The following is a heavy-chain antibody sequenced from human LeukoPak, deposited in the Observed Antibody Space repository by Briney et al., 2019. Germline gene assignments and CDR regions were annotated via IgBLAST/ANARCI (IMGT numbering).Heavy chain of an antibody. V-gene: IGHV4-59*08. D-gene: IGHD6-13*01. J-gene: IGHJ4*02. Sequence: SETLSLTCTVSGGSISSYYWSWIRQPPGKGLEWIGYIHYSGSTNNNPSLKSRVTISVDTSKNQFSLKLSSVTAADTAVYYCARGVFSDYWGQGTLVTVSS. CDR1: GGSISSYY. CDR3: ARGVFSDY. CDR2: IHYSGST.